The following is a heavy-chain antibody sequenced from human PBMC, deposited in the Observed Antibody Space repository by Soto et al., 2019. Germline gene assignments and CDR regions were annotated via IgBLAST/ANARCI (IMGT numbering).Heavy chain of an antibody. CDR3: AATPPARMATGNY. CDR1: GFTFSDYY. J-gene: IGHJ4*02. CDR2: ISSSSSYT. V-gene: IGHV3-11*06. D-gene: IGHD5-12*01. Sequence: GGSLRLSCAASGFTFSDYYMSWIRQAPGKGLEWVSHISSSSSYTNYADSVKGRFTISRDNAKNSLYLQMNSLRAEDTAVYYCAATPPARMATGNYWGQGTLVTVSS.